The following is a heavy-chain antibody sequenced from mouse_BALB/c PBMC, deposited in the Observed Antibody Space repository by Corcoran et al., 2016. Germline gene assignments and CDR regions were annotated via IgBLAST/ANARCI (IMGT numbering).Heavy chain of an antibody. J-gene: IGHJ1*01. CDR1: GFNIKDTY. D-gene: IGHD4-1*01. CDR3: ANWDWYFDV. V-gene: IGHV14-3*02. Sequence: EVQLQQSGAELVKPGDSVKLACTASGFNIKDTYMHWVKQRPEQGLEWIGRIDPANGNTKYDPKFQGKATITADTSSNTAYLQLSSLTSEDTAVYYCANWDWYFDVWGAGPPVTVSS. CDR2: IDPANGNT.